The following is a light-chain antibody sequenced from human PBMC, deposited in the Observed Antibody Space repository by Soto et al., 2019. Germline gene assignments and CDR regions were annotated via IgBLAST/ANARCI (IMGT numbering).Light chain of an antibody. Sequence: DIVMTQSQDTLAVSLGERATINCKSSQSVLYSSNNKNYLAWYQQKPGQPPKLLVYWASTREFGVPDRFSGSGSGTDFTLTISSLQPEDVAVYYCQQYYNSGTFGQGTKVEIK. CDR3: QQYYNSGT. J-gene: IGKJ1*01. CDR2: WAS. CDR1: QSVLYSSNNKNY. V-gene: IGKV4-1*01.